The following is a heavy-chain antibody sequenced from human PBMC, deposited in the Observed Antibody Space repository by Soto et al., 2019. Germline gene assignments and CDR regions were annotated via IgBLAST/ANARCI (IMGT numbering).Heavy chain of an antibody. J-gene: IGHJ6*02. CDR2: INAGNGNT. CDR3: ASEYCGGDCYSAARYGMDV. CDR1: GYTFTSYA. V-gene: IGHV1-3*01. Sequence: ASVKVSCKASGYTFTSYAMYWVRQAPGQRLEWMGWINAGNGNTKYSQKFQGRVTITRDTSASTAYMELSSLRSEDTAVYYCASEYCGGDCYSAARYGMDVWGQGTTVTVSS. D-gene: IGHD2-21*02.